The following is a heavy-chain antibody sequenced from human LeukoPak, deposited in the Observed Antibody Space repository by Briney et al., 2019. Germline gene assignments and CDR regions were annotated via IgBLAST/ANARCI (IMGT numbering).Heavy chain of an antibody. Sequence: GASVKVSCKASGYTFTSYGISWVRQAPGQGLEWMGWISAYNGNTNYAQKLQGRVTMTTDTSTSTAYMELRSLRSDDTAVYYCAREWGPNYVQGWFDPWGQGTLVSVSS. CDR3: AREWGPNYVQGWFDP. CDR1: GYTFTSYG. CDR2: ISAYNGNT. D-gene: IGHD3-10*02. J-gene: IGHJ5*02. V-gene: IGHV1-18*01.